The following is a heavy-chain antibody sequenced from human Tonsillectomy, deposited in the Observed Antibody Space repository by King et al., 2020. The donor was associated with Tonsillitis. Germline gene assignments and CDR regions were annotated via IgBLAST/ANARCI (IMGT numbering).Heavy chain of an antibody. J-gene: IGHJ6*03. CDR1: GYTFTTFG. CDR3: ARGVAVADDYYYYMDV. D-gene: IGHD6-19*01. CDR2: ISTYSGKT. Sequence: QLVQSEAEVKKPGASVKVSCKASGYTFTTFGINWVRQAPGQGLEWMGWISTYSGKTNYAQKLQGKVTMTTDTATSTAYMALRSLRSYDTAVYSCARGVAVADDYYYYMDVWGKGTTVTVSS. V-gene: IGHV1-18*01.